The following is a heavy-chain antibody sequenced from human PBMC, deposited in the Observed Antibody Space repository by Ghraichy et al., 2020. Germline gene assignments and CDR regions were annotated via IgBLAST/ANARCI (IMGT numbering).Heavy chain of an antibody. J-gene: IGHJ2*01. Sequence: GGSLRLSCAASGFSFSSYWMSWVRQAPGKGLEWVANIKEDGSVQYYVDSLKGRFTISRDNAKNSLYLQTNSLRGEDTAVFYCARLWAGNFDLWGRGTRVSVSS. V-gene: IGHV3-7*01. D-gene: IGHD5-18*01. CDR3: ARLWAGNFDL. CDR1: GFSFSSYW. CDR2: IKEDGSVQ.